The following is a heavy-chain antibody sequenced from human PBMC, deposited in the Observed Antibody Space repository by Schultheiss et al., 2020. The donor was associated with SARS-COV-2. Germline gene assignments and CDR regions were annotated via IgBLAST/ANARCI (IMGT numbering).Heavy chain of an antibody. D-gene: IGHD2-2*01. CDR1: GGSISSYY. J-gene: IGHJ5*02. V-gene: IGHV4-4*07. CDR2: IYTSGST. CDR3: ARMLGYCSTTSCLTRFDP. Sequence: SETLSLTCTVSGGSISSYYWSWIRQPAGKGLEWIGRIYTSGSTNYNPSLKSRVTISVDTSKNQFSLKLSSVTAADTAVYYCARMLGYCSTTSCLTRFDPWGQGTLVTVSS.